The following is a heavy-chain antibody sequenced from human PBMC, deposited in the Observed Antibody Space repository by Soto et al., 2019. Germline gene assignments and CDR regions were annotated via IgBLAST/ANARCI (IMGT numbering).Heavy chain of an antibody. D-gene: IGHD1-26*01. Sequence: QVQLQQSGPGLVKPSQTLSLTCVISGDSVSSNSAAWNWIRQSPSRGLEWLGRTYYRSKWYSDYAVSVKSRVTINPATSKNQFSLQLNSVTPEDTAVYYCARVNIVGVIYYYGMDVWGQGTTVTVSS. CDR3: ARVNIVGVIYYYGMDV. CDR1: GDSVSSNSAA. CDR2: TYYRSKWYS. J-gene: IGHJ6*02. V-gene: IGHV6-1*01.